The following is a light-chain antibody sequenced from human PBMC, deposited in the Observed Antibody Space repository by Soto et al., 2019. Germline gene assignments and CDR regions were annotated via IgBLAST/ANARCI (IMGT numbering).Light chain of an antibody. CDR2: SAA. V-gene: IGKV1-39*01. Sequence: DYPMTQSPSSLSASVGDRVTITCRASQRISNYLNWYQQRPGKAPKLLMHSAATLQSGVPPRFSGSGSGTDFTLTISSLQPEDFATYFCQQTYSAPWTFGQGTKVEIK. CDR3: QQTYSAPWT. CDR1: QRISNY. J-gene: IGKJ1*01.